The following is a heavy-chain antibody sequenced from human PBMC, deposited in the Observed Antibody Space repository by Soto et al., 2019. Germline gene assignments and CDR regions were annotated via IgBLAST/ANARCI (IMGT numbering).Heavy chain of an antibody. D-gene: IGHD3-3*01. J-gene: IGHJ5*02. Sequence: EVTLLESGGCLVQPGGSLRLSCAASGFTCDDYAMTWVRQSPGKGLEWVSTLSQSGHTTLYADSVKGRFTISRDNSGKTLYMHMNSQRAEDSSTYYCERDQSDHDFCRIYYTSGFGPWGQGTPVTVSS. CDR3: ERDQSDHDFCRIYYTSGFGP. V-gene: IGHV3-23*01. CDR2: LSQSGHTT. CDR1: GFTCDDYA.